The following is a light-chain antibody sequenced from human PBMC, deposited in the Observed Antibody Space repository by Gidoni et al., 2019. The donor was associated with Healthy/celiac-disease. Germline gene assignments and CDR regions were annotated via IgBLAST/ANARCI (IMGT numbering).Light chain of an antibody. V-gene: IGKV3-20*01. Sequence: EIVLTQSPGTLSLSPGERATLSCRASQSVSSSHLAGYQQKPGQAPRLLIYDASSRATGIPDRFSGSGSGTDFTLTISRLEPEDFAVYYCQQYGSSPRSFXXXTKVEIK. CDR3: QQYGSSPRS. CDR1: QSVSSSH. J-gene: IGKJ1*01. CDR2: DAS.